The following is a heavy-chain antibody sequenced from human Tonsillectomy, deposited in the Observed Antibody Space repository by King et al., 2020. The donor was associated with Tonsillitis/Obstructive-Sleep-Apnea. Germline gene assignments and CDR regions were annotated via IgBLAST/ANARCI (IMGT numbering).Heavy chain of an antibody. CDR3: ARAHYYYYMDV. Sequence: VQLVESGGGLVQPGGSLRLSCAASGFTFSSYWMHWVRQAPGKGLVWVSRINSDGSSTSYADSVKGRFPTHRENAKNTLYLQMNSLRSEDTAVYYCARAHYYYYMDVWGKGTTVTVSS. CDR2: INSDGSST. CDR1: GFTFSSYW. V-gene: IGHV3-74*01. J-gene: IGHJ6*03.